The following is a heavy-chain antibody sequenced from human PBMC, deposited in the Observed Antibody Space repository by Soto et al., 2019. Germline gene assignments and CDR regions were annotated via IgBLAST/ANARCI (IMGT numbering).Heavy chain of an antibody. CDR2: IDYSGNI. CDR3: ARHIHNQGCEYYFDS. J-gene: IGHJ4*02. CDR1: GGSITSSGSA. Sequence: QLQLQESGPGLVKPSETLSLTCNASGGSITSSGSAWGWIRQSPGKGLEWIGTIDYSGNIYYIPSLKSRITISVDTSKHQISLKLSSVTAADTAVYYCARHIHNQGCEYYFDSWCQGTLVTFSS. D-gene: IGHD1-1*01. V-gene: IGHV4-39*01.